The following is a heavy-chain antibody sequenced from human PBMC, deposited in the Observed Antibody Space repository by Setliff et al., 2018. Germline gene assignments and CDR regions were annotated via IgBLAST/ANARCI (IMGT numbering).Heavy chain of an antibody. D-gene: IGHD6-6*01. CDR2: IDWDDDK. J-gene: IGHJ3*01. V-gene: IGHV2-70*04. CDR3: ARLPPLVQNNGASNHAFDV. Sequence: SGPTLVNPTQTLTLTCTFSGFSLSTSGMRVSWIRQPPGKALEWLARIDWDDDKFYSTSLRSRLTLSKDTSKNQVILTMTNMDPADTATYYCARLPPLVQNNGASNHAFDVWGPGAVGTVS. CDR1: GFSLSTSGMR.